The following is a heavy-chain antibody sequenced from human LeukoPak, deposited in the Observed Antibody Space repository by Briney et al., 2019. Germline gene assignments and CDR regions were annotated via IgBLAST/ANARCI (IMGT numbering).Heavy chain of an antibody. CDR3: ARWAGNTVSTRFFDY. J-gene: IGHJ4*02. V-gene: IGHV3-53*01. D-gene: IGHD5/OR15-5a*01. Sequence: GGSLRLSCAASGFTVSSNYMNWVRQAPGKGLEWVSVIYGGGSTYYDASVKGRFTISIDNSKSTLYLQMNSLRAEDTAVYYCARWAGNTVSTRFFDYWGRGTLVTVSS. CDR1: GFTVSSNY. CDR2: IYGGGST.